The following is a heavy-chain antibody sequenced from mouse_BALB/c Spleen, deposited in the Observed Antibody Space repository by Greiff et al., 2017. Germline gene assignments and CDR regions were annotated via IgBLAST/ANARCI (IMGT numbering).Heavy chain of an antibody. Sequence: EVQGVESGGGLVKPGGSLKLSCAASGFTFSSYAMSWVRQTPEKRLEWVASISSGGSTYYPDSVKGRFTISRDNARNILYLQMSSLRSEDTAMYYCARTHYYGSSYGYFDVWGAGTTVTVSS. CDR1: GFTFSSYA. CDR3: ARTHYYGSSYGYFDV. CDR2: ISSGGST. V-gene: IGHV5-6-5*01. D-gene: IGHD1-1*01. J-gene: IGHJ1*01.